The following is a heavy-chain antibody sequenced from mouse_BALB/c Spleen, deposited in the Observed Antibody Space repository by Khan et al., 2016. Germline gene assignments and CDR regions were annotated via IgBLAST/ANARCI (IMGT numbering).Heavy chain of an antibody. V-gene: IGHV7-3*02. CDR3: ARDFDV. J-gene: IGHJ1*01. CDR2: IRNKANGYTT. CDR1: GFTFTDYY. Sequence: EVQLVESGGGLVQPGGSLRLSCATSGFTFTDYYMSWVRQPPGKALEWLGFIRNKANGYTTEYSASVKGRFTISRDNSQRILYLQMNTLRAEDSATYYCARDFDVWGAGTTVTVSS.